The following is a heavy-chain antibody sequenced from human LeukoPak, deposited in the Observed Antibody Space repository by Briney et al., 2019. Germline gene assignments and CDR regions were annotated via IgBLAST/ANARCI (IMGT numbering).Heavy chain of an antibody. D-gene: IGHD6-19*01. CDR1: SGSISSYY. J-gene: IGHJ3*02. CDR3: ARQGSSGWYIGAFDI. Sequence: SETLSLTCTVSSGSISSYYWSWIRRPPGKGLEWIGHIYYSGSTNYNASLKSRVTISLDTPKNQFSLKLSSVTAADTAVYYCARQGSSGWYIGAFDIWGQGTMVTVSS. CDR2: IYYSGST. V-gene: IGHV4-59*08.